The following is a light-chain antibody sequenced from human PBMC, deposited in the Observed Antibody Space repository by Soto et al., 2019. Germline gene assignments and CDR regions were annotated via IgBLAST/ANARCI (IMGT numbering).Light chain of an antibody. J-gene: IGLJ1*01. CDR3: ATWDDSLNGYV. CDR2: EVN. Sequence: QSALTQPPSASGSPGQSVAISCTGTSSDVGGYNYVSWYQQHPGKAPKLMIYEVNQRPSGVPDRFSASKSGTSASLAISGLQSEDEADYYCATWDDSLNGYVFGTGTKVTVL. V-gene: IGLV2-8*01. CDR1: SSDVGGYNY.